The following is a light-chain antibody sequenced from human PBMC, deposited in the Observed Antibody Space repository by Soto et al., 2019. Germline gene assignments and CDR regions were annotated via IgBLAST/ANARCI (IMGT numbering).Light chain of an antibody. J-gene: IGKJ2*01. CDR1: QSVSSN. CDR3: QLYNNWPPLT. CDR2: GAS. V-gene: IGKV3-15*01. Sequence: EIVMTQSPATLSVSPGERATLSCRASQSVSSNLAWYQQKPGQAPRLLIYGASTRATGSPARFGGSGSGTECTLSISSLQSEVFAVYYCQLYNNWPPLTFGQGTKLEIK.